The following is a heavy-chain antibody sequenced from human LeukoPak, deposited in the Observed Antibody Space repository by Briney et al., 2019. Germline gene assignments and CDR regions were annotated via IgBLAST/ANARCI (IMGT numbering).Heavy chain of an antibody. V-gene: IGHV4-34*01. Sequence: LETLSLTCAVYGGSFSGYYWSWIRQPPGKGLEWIGYFYGSGSASYNPSLKSRVTISVDRSNNQFSLKMSSVTAADTAVYYCVRDVSQRRHFDYWGQGTLVTVSS. CDR1: GGSFSGYY. CDR3: VRDVSQRRHFDY. CDR2: FYGSGSA. D-gene: IGHD1-1*01. J-gene: IGHJ4*02.